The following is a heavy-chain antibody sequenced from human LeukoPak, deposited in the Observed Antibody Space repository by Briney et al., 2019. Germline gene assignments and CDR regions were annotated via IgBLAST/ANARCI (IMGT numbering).Heavy chain of an antibody. CDR1: GYILSNFA. CDR2: INTNTGNP. J-gene: IGHJ4*02. Sequence: ASVKVSCKASGYILSNFAMTWVRQAPGQGLEWMGWINTNTGNPTYAQGFTGRFVFSLDTSVNTAYLQIRGLKAEDTAVYFCARVSAADGLGIYYNRVIGATLYYWGQGTLVTVSS. V-gene: IGHV7-4-1*02. D-gene: IGHD3-10*01. CDR3: ARVSAADGLGIYYNRVIGATLYY.